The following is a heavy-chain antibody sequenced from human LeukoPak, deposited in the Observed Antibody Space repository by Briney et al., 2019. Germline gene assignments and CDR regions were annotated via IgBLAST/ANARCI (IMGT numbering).Heavy chain of an antibody. V-gene: IGHV1-69*13. Sequence: ASVKVSCKASGGTFSSYAISWVRQAPGQGLEWMGGIIPIFGTANYAQKFQGRVTITADESTSTAYMELSSLRSEDTAVYYCASLPDSSGYRLQVDIWGQGTMVTVSS. D-gene: IGHD3-22*01. CDR1: GGTFSSYA. CDR2: IIPIFGTA. J-gene: IGHJ3*02. CDR3: ASLPDSSGYRLQVDI.